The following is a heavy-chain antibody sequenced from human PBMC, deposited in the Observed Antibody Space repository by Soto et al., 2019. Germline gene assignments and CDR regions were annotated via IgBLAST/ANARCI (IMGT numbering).Heavy chain of an antibody. Sequence: SETLSLTCAVYGGSFSGYYWSWIRQPPGKGLEWIGEINHSGSTNYNPSLKSRVTISVDTSKNQFSLKLSSVTAADTAVYYCARVYYDFWSGYYSHYFDYWGQGTLVTV. V-gene: IGHV4-34*01. CDR2: INHSGST. D-gene: IGHD3-3*01. CDR1: GGSFSGYY. CDR3: ARVYYDFWSGYYSHYFDY. J-gene: IGHJ4*02.